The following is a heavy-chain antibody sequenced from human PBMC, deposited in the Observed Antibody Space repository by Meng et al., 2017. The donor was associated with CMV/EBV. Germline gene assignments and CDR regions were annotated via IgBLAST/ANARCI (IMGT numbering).Heavy chain of an antibody. CDR1: GGSFSGYY. J-gene: IGHJ6*02. D-gene: IGHD3-10*01. CDR3: ARRGRITMVRGVRYYYGMDV. Sequence: SETLSLTCAVYGGSFSGYYWSWIRQPPGKGLEWIGEINHSGSTNYNPSLKSRVTISVDTFKNQFSLKLSSVTAADTAVYYCARRGRITMVRGVRYYYGMDVWGQGTTVTVSS. V-gene: IGHV4-34*01. CDR2: INHSGST.